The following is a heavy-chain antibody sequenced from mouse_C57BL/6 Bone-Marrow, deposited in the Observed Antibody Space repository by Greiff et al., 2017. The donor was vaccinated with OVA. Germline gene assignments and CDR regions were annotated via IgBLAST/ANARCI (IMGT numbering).Heavy chain of an antibody. V-gene: IGHV1-53*01. J-gene: IGHJ1*03. CDR1: CYTFTSYW. CDR3: ARSDYDGGDWYFDV. CDR2: INPSNGGT. Sequence: VQLQQPGTELVKPGASVKLSCKASCYTFTSYWMHWVKQRPGQGLEWIGNINPSNGGTNYNEKFKSKATLTVDKSSSTAYMQLSSLTSEDSAVYYGARSDYDGGDWYFDVWCTGTAVTVTS. D-gene: IGHD2-4*01.